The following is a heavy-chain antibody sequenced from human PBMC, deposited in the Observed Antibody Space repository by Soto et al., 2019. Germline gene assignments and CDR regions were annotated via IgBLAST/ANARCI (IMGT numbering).Heavy chain of an antibody. Sequence: QVQLVQSGAEVKKPGSSVKVSCEASGGTFSSYPINWVRQAPGQGLEWMGGIITFFGTSNYEQKFQGRVTITADDSTSTAYMELRSLRSEDTAVYYWARVGHITHYGMAVWGQGTTVTVSS. D-gene: IGHD1-26*01. V-gene: IGHV1-69*01. CDR3: ARVGHITHYGMAV. CDR2: IITFFGTS. J-gene: IGHJ6*02. CDR1: GGTFSSYP.